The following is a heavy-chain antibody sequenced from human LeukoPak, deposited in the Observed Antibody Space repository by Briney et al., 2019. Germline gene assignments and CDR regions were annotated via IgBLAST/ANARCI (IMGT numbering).Heavy chain of an antibody. J-gene: IGHJ4*02. Sequence: GGSLRLSCAASGLTFSSYWMHWVRQAPGKGLVWVSRINTDGSRTSYADSVKGRFTISRDNAKNSLSLQMNSLRAEDTAVYYCARNKRGDIWGQGTLVTVSS. D-gene: IGHD1/OR15-1a*01. CDR1: GLTFSSYW. CDR2: INTDGSRT. CDR3: ARNKRGDI. V-gene: IGHV3-74*01.